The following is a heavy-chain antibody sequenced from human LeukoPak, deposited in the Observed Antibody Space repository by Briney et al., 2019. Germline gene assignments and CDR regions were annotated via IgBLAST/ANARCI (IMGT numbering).Heavy chain of an antibody. J-gene: IGHJ4*02. CDR1: GCSISSSSYY. D-gene: IGHD1-26*01. V-gene: IGHV4-39*01. CDR3: ARRIVGATYYFDY. Sequence: SETLSLTCTVSGCSISSSSYYWRWIRQPPGKGLEWIGSIYYSGSTYYNPSLKSRVTVSVDTSKNQFSLKLSSVTAADTAVYYCARRIVGATYYFDYWGQGTLVTVSS. CDR2: IYYSGST.